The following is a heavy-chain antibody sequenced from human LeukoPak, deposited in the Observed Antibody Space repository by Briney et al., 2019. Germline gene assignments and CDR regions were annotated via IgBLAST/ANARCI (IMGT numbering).Heavy chain of an antibody. D-gene: IGHD3-22*01. V-gene: IGHV3-30*18. J-gene: IGHJ4*02. CDR2: ISYDGSNK. CDR3: AKEGYTYYYDSSGSSPFDY. CDR1: GFTFSSYG. Sequence: PGGSLRLSCAASGFTFSSYGMHWVRQAPGKGLEWVAVISYDGSNKYYADSVKGRFTISRDNSKNTLYLQMNSLRAEDTAVYYCAKEGYTYYYDSSGSSPFDYWGQGTLVTVSS.